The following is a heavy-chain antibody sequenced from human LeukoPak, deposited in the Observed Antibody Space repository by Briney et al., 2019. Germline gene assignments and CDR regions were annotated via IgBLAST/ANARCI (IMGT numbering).Heavy chain of an antibody. CDR1: GYSFTTYW. CDR2: IYPGDSDA. V-gene: IGHV5-51*01. J-gene: IGHJ6*02. D-gene: IGHD1-1*01. Sequence: GESLKISCKGSGYSFTTYWLAWVRQMPGKGLEWMGIIYPGDSDARYSPSFQGQVTISADKSISTAYLQWSSLKASDTAMYYCAREARRERRGYGMDVWGQGTTVTVSS. CDR3: AREARRERRGYGMDV.